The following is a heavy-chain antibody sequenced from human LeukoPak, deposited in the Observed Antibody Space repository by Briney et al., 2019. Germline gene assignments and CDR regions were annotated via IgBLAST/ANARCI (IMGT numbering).Heavy chain of an antibody. V-gene: IGHV4-59*02. CDR2: ISNTGAT. CDR1: GGSVTSYY. J-gene: IGHJ4*02. CDR3: ARARGLSSSWAQALFDY. D-gene: IGHD6-13*01. Sequence: PSETLSLTCSVSGGSVTSYYWNWVRQTPEMGLEWIGYISNTGATDYGPAFTSRVSMSLDTSKNQFSLKLSSVTTADTAVYYCARARGLSSSWAQALFDYWGQGTLVTVSS.